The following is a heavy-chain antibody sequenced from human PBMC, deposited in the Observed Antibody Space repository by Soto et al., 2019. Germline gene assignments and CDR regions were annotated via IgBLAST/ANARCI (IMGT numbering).Heavy chain of an antibody. CDR2: INHSGST. CDR3: ARAAAAGPAYFDL. CDR1: GGSFSGYY. Sequence: QVQLQLWGAGLLKPSETLSLTCAVYGGSFSGYYWNWIRQPPGKGLEWIGEINHSGSTNYNPSLKRRVTIAVDTSKNQVSLKLSSVTAADTAVYYCARAAAAGPAYFDLWGRGTLVTVSS. V-gene: IGHV4-34*02. D-gene: IGHD6-13*01. J-gene: IGHJ2*01.